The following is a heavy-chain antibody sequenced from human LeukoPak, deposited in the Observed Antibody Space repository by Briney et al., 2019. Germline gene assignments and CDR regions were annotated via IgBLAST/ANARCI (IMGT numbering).Heavy chain of an antibody. J-gene: IGHJ3*02. Sequence: PGGSLRLSCAASGFTFSSYSMTWVREAPGKGLEWVSAISSSSSYIYYADSVKGRFTISRDNAKNSLYLQMNSLRAEDTAVYYCARKGDGYCSSTSCVDAFDIWGQGTVVTVSS. V-gene: IGHV3-21*01. D-gene: IGHD2-2*01. CDR1: GFTFSSYS. CDR2: ISSSSSYI. CDR3: ARKGDGYCSSTSCVDAFDI.